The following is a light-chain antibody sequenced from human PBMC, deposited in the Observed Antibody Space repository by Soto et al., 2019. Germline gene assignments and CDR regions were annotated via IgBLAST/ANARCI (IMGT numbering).Light chain of an antibody. J-gene: IGKJ2*01. CDR2: GAS. V-gene: IGKV3-20*01. Sequence: ELVLTQSPSTLSLSPGERATLSCRASQSVSSNYLAWYQQKPGQAPRLLIYGASSRATGIPDRFSGSGSGTDFTLTISRLEPEDFAVYYCQQYVSSPYTFGQGTKVDIK. CDR1: QSVSSNY. CDR3: QQYVSSPYT.